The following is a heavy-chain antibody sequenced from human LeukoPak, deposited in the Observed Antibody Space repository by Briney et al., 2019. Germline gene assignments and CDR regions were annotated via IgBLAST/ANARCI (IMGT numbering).Heavy chain of an antibody. J-gene: IGHJ4*02. CDR1: GGSFSGYY. D-gene: IGHD3-3*01. V-gene: IGHV4-34*01. CDR2: INYTGST. CDR3: ARPKYDFWSGYYAY. Sequence: PSETLSLTCAVYGGSFSGYYWSWIRQPPGKGLEWIGEINYTGSTNYNPSLKSRVTMSLDTSKNQISLKLSSVTAADTAVYHCARPKYDFWSGYYAYWGQGTLVTVSS.